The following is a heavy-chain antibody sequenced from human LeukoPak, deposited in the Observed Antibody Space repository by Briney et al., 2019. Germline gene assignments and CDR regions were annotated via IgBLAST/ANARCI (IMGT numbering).Heavy chain of an antibody. CDR1: GYTFTGYY. J-gene: IGHJ4*02. V-gene: IGHV1-2*02. CDR2: INPNSGGT. D-gene: IGHD2-21*02. Sequence: ASVKVSCKASGYTFTGYYMHWVRQAPGQELEWMGWINPNSGGTNYAQKFQGRVTMTRDTSISTAYMELSRLRSDDTAVYYCARGYCGGDCYPYFDYWGQGTLVTVSS. CDR3: ARGYCGGDCYPYFDY.